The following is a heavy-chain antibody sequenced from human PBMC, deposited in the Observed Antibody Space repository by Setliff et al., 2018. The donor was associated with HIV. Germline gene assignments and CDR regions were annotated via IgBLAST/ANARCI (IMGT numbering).Heavy chain of an antibody. CDR3: AKGAGGGTYVSDFYYMGV. CDR1: GFTFGDYA. Sequence: GGSLRLSCVASGFTFGDYAVHWVRQTPGKGLEWVSGISWSSGGVGYADSVKGRFTVSRDNAKNSLYLQMNSLRAEDMALYYCAKGAGGGTYVSDFYYMGVWGKGTTVTVSS. D-gene: IGHD1-26*01. V-gene: IGHV3-9*03. J-gene: IGHJ6*03. CDR2: ISWSSGGV.